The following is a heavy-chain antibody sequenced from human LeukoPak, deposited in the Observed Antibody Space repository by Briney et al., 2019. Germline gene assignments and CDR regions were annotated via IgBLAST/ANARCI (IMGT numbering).Heavy chain of an antibody. D-gene: IGHD3-3*01. CDR2: INPNSGGT. Sequence: GASVKVSCKASGYTFTGYYMHWVRQAPGQGLEWMGWINPNSGGTNYAQKFQGRVTMTRDTSISTAYLELSRLRSDDTAVYYCARGPFHDFWIGYYLDNWFDPWGQGTLVTVSS. CDR1: GYTFTGYY. J-gene: IGHJ5*02. CDR3: ARGPFHDFWIGYYLDNWFDP. V-gene: IGHV1-2*02.